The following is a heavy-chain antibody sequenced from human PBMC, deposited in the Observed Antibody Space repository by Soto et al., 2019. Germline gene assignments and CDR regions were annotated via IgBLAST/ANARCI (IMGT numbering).Heavy chain of an antibody. J-gene: IGHJ5*02. D-gene: IGHD3-22*01. CDR1: GGAILDSTYY. V-gene: IGHV4-39*01. Sequence: QLLLQESGPGLVKPSETLSLTCTVSGGAILDSTYYWAWIRQPPGKGLEWIGTIFYSGGTFYTPSLKSRFTMSVDTSKNQFSLKLTSVTAADTAVYFCARQATGYYYGWFDPWGQGTLVTVSS. CDR2: IFYSGGT. CDR3: ARQATGYYYGWFDP.